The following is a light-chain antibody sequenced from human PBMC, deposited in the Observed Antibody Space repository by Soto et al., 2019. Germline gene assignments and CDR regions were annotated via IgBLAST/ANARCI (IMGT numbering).Light chain of an antibody. Sequence: DVALSQSPLSLPVTLGQPASISCRSNQSLVHSDGIAYFSWFQQRTGRSPRRLIDKVSNRDSGVPARFSGSGSGTDFVLKISRVEAEDVVVYYCMQGTHWQSTFGQGTRLEIK. CDR2: KVS. CDR1: QSLVHSDGIAY. V-gene: IGKV2-30*02. J-gene: IGKJ5*01. CDR3: MQGTHWQST.